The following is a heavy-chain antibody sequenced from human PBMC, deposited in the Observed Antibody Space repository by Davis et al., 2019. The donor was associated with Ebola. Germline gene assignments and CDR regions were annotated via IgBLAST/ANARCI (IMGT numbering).Heavy chain of an antibody. CDR3: ASPPMTYGSGWGESFDI. V-gene: IGHV4-39*01. Sequence: PSETLSLTCTVSGGSINSSSYYWGWIRQPPGKGLEWVASMYYSGSTYYNPSLKSRVTISVDTSKNQFSLKMSSVTAADTAVYYCASPPMTYGSGWGESFDIWGQGIMVTVSS. J-gene: IGHJ3*02. CDR2: MYYSGST. CDR1: GGSINSSSYY. D-gene: IGHD6-19*01.